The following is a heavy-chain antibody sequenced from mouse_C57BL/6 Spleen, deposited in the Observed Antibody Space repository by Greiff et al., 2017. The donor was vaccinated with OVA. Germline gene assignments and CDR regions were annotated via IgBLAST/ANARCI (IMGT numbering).Heavy chain of an antibody. Sequence: VKLMESGAELVRPGTSVKVSCKASGYAFTNYLIEWVKQRPGQGLEWIGVINPGSGGTNYNEKFKGKATLTADKSSSTAYMQLSSLTSEDSAVYFCARPPDYWGQGTSVTVSS. J-gene: IGHJ4*01. CDR1: GYAFTNYL. CDR2: INPGSGGT. CDR3: ARPPDY. V-gene: IGHV1-54*01.